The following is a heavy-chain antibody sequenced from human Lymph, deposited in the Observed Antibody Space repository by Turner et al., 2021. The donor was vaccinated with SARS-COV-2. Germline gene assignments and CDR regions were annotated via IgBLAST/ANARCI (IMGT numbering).Heavy chain of an antibody. CDR2: INGSGGSS. D-gene: IGHD5-12*01. Sequence: EVQLVESGGGLVQPGRSLRLSCAASGFTFDDSAMHWVRQAPGKGLEWVSGINGSGGSSAYADSVKGRVTISRDNPKNSLYLQMNSLRAEDTAFYYCAKDLAGTYDYSFDYWGQGTLVTVSS. J-gene: IGHJ4*02. CDR1: GFTFDDSA. CDR3: AKDLAGTYDYSFDY. V-gene: IGHV3-9*01.